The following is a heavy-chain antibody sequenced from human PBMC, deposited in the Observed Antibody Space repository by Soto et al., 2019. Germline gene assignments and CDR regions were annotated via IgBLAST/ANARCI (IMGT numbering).Heavy chain of an antibody. J-gene: IGHJ6*02. CDR2: IRGFSPYT. D-gene: IGHD2-15*01. Sequence: LRLSCVASGFTLRTYTMNWVRQAPGKGLEWVSGIRGFSPYTFYAESVKGRFTISRDNAKNSLYLQVNSLGVEDTAVYYCARDRGYDAHDYYYNAMDVWGQGTTVTVSS. CDR1: GFTLRTYT. CDR3: ARDRGYDAHDYYYNAMDV. V-gene: IGHV3-21*01.